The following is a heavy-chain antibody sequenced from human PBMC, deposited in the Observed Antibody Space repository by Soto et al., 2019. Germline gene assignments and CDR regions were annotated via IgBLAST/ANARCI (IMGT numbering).Heavy chain of an antibody. CDR3: AKSPSKARDYEVLAGYSGYFDS. Sequence: GGSLRLSCAASGFIFSDFGMSWVRQAPGKGLEWVAVTSFDGSHEYYTASAKGRFTISRDNSKNMLLLQMDNVRAEDTAVYYCAKSPSKARDYEVLAGYSGYFDSWGLGTLVTVSS. J-gene: IGHJ4*02. CDR2: TSFDGSHE. D-gene: IGHD3-9*01. CDR1: GFIFSDFG. V-gene: IGHV3-30*18.